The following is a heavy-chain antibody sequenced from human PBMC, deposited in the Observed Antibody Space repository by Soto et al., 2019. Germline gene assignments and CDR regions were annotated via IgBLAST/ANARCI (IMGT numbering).Heavy chain of an antibody. CDR3: ARCIVVVPVADSFDI. CDR2: TYYRSKWYN. CDR1: GDSVSSNSAA. J-gene: IGHJ3*02. V-gene: IGHV6-1*01. Sequence: SQTLSLTCAISGDSVSSNSAAWNSIRQSPSRGLEWLGRTYYRSKWYNDYAVSVKSRITINPDTSKNQFSLQLNSVTPEDTAVYYCARCIVVVPVADSFDIGGQRTMVTVSS. D-gene: IGHD2-2*01.